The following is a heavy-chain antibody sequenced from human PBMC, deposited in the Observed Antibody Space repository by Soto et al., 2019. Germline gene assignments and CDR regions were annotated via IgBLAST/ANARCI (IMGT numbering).Heavy chain of an antibody. CDR2: ITGSGRDT. J-gene: IGHJ4*02. Sequence: GGSTRLSCAASGFTFRNNVLSWVRQAPGKGLDWVSGITGSGRDTYYADSVKGRFTISRDNSKNMVFLQMNSLRAEDTALYYCAKNGLDNSPSAIDSWGPGTLVTVSS. CDR3: AKNGLDNSPSAIDS. CDR1: GFTFRNNV. D-gene: IGHD2-8*01. V-gene: IGHV3-23*01.